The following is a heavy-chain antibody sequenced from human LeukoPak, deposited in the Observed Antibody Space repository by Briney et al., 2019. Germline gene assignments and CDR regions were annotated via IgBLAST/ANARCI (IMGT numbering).Heavy chain of an antibody. Sequence: ASVKVSCKASGYTFTSYAMNWVRQAPGQGLEWMGWINTNTGNPTYAQGFTGRFVFSLDTSVSTAYLQISSLKAEDTAVYYCARVAQTVVTPLHDAFDIWGQGTMVTVSS. V-gene: IGHV7-4-1*02. CDR2: INTNTGNP. CDR3: ARVAQTVVTPLHDAFDI. CDR1: GYTFTSYA. D-gene: IGHD3-16*02. J-gene: IGHJ3*02.